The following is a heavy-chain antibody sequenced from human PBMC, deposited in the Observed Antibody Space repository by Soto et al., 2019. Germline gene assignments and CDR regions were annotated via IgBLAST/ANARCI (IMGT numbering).Heavy chain of an antibody. CDR2: IYYTGDT. J-gene: IGHJ4*02. CDR3: ARTARTPDS. Sequence: ETLSLTCTVSGASITTYYWSWIRQPPGQGLESIGYIYYTGDTNSNPSLKSRVTISIDTSKNQFSLKLSSVTAADTAVYYCARTARTPDSWGQGTLVTVSS. V-gene: IGHV4-59*01. CDR1: GASITTYY. D-gene: IGHD1-1*01.